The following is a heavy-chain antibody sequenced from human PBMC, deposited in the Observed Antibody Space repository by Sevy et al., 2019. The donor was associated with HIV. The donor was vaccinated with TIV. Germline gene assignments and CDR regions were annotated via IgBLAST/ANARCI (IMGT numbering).Heavy chain of an antibody. Sequence: GGSLRLSCAASGFTFNNYGMHWVRQAPGKGLEWVAVIWNDQINKHYADSVKGRFTISRDNSKNTLYLQMNSLRAEDTAVYYWASLPNNYYDTSGSSGDDAFDLWGRGTMVTVSS. CDR1: GFTFNNYG. V-gene: IGHV3-33*03. CDR2: IWNDQINK. J-gene: IGHJ3*01. D-gene: IGHD3-22*01. CDR3: ASLPNNYYDTSGSSGDDAFDL.